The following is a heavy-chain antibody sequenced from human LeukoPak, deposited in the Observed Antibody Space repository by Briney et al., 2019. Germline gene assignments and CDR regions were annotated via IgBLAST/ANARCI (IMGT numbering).Heavy chain of an antibody. D-gene: IGHD2-2*01. CDR3: ASDIVVVPAALTDY. CDR2: IRYDGSNK. V-gene: IGHV3-30*02. CDR1: GFTFSSYG. Sequence: GGSLRLSCAASGFTFSSYGMHWVRQAPGKGLEWVAFIRYDGSNKYYADSVKGRFTISRDNSKNTLYLQMNSLRAEDTAVYYCASDIVVVPAALTDYWGQGTLVTVSS. J-gene: IGHJ4*02.